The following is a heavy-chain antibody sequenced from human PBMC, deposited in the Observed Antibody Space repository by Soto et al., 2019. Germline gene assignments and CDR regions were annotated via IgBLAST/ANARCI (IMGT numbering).Heavy chain of an antibody. CDR3: AIHRVGYCSSSRCYTAYYFDS. V-gene: IGHV4-31*03. Sequence: SETLSLTCTVSGGSISSGGYYWSWIRQHPGKGLEWIGYIYYSGSTYYNPSLKSRVTISVDTSKNQFSLKLSSVTAADTAVYYCAIHRVGYCSSSRCYTAYYFDSRGQGSLVTV. CDR2: IYYSGST. D-gene: IGHD2-2*02. J-gene: IGHJ4*02. CDR1: GGSISSGGYY.